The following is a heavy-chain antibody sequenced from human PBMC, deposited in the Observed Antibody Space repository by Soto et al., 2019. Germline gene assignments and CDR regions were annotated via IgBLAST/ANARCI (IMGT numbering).Heavy chain of an antibody. V-gene: IGHV3-43*01. CDR2: ISWDGGST. CDR3: AKGHRYYYYYGMDV. Sequence: GSLRLSCAASGFTFDDYTMHWVRQAPGKGLEWVSLISWDGGSTYYADSVKGRFTISRDNSKNSLYLQMNSLRTEDTALYYCAKGHRYYYYYGMDVWGQGTTVTVSS. CDR1: GFTFDDYT. J-gene: IGHJ6*02.